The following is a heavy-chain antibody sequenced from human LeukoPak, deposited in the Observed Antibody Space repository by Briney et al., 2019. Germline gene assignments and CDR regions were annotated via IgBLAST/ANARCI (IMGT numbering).Heavy chain of an antibody. CDR3: ARVYCSSTSCYTPPWFFDY. J-gene: IGHJ4*02. D-gene: IGHD2-2*02. CDR1: GGSFSGYY. V-gene: IGHV4-34*01. CDR2: INHSGST. Sequence: SETLSLTCAVYGGSFSGYYWSWIRQPPGKGLEWIGEINHSGSTNYNPSLKSRVTISVDTSKNQFSLKLSSVTAADTAVYYCARVYCSSTSCYTPPWFFDYWGQGTLVTVSS.